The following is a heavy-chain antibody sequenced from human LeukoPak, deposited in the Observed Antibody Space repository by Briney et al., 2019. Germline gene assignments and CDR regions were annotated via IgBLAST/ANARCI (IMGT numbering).Heavy chain of an antibody. Sequence: GGSLRLSCGASGFTFSNYWMNWVRQAPGKGLEWVANIKPDGSEKFYVDSVKGRFTISRDNAKNSLYLQTNSLRAEDAAVYYCAKEGAYPIITYDSWGQGTLVTVSS. CDR1: GFTFSNYW. D-gene: IGHD3-10*01. CDR2: IKPDGSEK. J-gene: IGHJ5*01. V-gene: IGHV3-7*01. CDR3: AKEGAYPIITYDS.